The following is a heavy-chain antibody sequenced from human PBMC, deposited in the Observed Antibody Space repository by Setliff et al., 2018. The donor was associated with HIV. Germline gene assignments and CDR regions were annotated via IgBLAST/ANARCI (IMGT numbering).Heavy chain of an antibody. CDR3: ARERVGALDY. Sequence: GGSLRLSCAVSGFTFSNFHMNWGRQAPGKGLEWVSTISSDVVTRTIYYADSVKGRFTITSDNAKNSLYLQMNSLRAEDTAVDYCARERVGALDYWGQGALVTVSS. CDR2: ISSDVVTRTI. CDR1: GFTFSNFH. J-gene: IGHJ4*02. V-gene: IGHV3-48*01. D-gene: IGHD3-16*01.